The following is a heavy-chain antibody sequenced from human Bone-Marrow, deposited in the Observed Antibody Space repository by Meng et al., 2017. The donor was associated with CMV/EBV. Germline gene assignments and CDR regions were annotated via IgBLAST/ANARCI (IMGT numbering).Heavy chain of an antibody. D-gene: IGHD6-19*01. CDR3: ARDIAVAGTGGRYFDY. Sequence: RLQRREAGPVSVKPSEPLSLTATGSGGSIGSSSDVWGWIRQPPGKGLEWIGSIYYSGSTYYNPSLKSRVTISVDTSKNQFSLKLSSVTAADTAVYYCARDIAVAGTGGRYFDYWGQGTLVTVSS. CDR2: IYYSGST. CDR1: GGSIGSSSDV. J-gene: IGHJ4*02. V-gene: IGHV4-39*06.